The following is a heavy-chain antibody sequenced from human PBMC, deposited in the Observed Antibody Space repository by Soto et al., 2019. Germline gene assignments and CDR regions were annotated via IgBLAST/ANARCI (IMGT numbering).Heavy chain of an antibody. CDR1: GGSISSGGYY. CDR3: AASCVGCGGFNYYGMDV. CDR2: IYYSGST. J-gene: IGHJ6*02. Sequence: QVQLQESGPGLVKPSQTLSLTCTVSGGSISSGGYYWSWIRQHPGKGLEWIGYIYYSGSTYYNPSLKSRVPISVDTSKNQCSLKLSSVTAADTAVYYCAASCVGCGGFNYYGMDVWGQGTTVTVSS. D-gene: IGHD2-21*01. V-gene: IGHV4-31*03.